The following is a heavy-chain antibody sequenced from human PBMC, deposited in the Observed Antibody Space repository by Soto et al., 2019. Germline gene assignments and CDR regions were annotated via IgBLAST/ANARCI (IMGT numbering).Heavy chain of an antibody. CDR2: IYYSGST. CDR1: GGSIRSSSYY. D-gene: IGHD6-13*01. CDR3: ASLQQRSPVF. Sequence: QLQLQESGPGLVKPSETMSLTCTVSGGSIRSSSYYWGWTRQPPGKGLEWIGSIYYSGSTYSNPSLKSRVTISVDTSKNQFSLQLSSVTAADTAVYYCASLQQRSPVFWGKGTLITVSS. V-gene: IGHV4-39*01. J-gene: IGHJ4*02.